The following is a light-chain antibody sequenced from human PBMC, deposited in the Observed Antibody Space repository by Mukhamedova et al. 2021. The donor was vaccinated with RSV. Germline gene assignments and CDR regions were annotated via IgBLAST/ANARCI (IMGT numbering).Light chain of an antibody. CDR1: QDIGTD. V-gene: IGKV6-21*01. J-gene: IGKJ2*01. CDR2: YAS. Sequence: PKEKVTITCLAIQDIGTDLHWYQQKPDRSPKLLIKYASQSFSGFPSRFSCSGSGTNFTLTINSLEAEDAATYFCHQSRNSHTFGQ. CDR3: HQSRNSHT.